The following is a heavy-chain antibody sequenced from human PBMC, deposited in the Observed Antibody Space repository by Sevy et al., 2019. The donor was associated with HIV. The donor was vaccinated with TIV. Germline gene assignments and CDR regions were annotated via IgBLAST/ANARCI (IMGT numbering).Heavy chain of an antibody. J-gene: IGHJ1*01. CDR3: TTDTGVRFQN. CDR2: IKSKTDGGTT. CDR1: GFTFSKAW. D-gene: IGHD1-1*01. Sequence: GGSLRLSCAASGFTFSKAWMSWVRQAPGKGLEWVGRIKSKTDGGTTDYAAPVKGRFTISRDDSKNTLSVQMNSLKTEDTAVYYCTTDTGVRFQNWGQGTLVTVSS. V-gene: IGHV3-15*01.